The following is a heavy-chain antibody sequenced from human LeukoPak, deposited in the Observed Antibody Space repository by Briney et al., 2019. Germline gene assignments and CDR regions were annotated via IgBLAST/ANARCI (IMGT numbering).Heavy chain of an antibody. V-gene: IGHV1-3*01. J-gene: IGHJ4*02. CDR1: GYTFTSYA. CDR2: INAGNGNT. Sequence: GASVKVSCKASGYTFTSYAMHWVRQAPGQRLEWMGWINAGNGNTKYSQKFQGRVTITRDTSASTAYMELSSLRSEDTAVYYCARSFTSYCSGGSCYPNPFDYWGQGTLVTVSS. D-gene: IGHD2-15*01. CDR3: ARSFTSYCSGGSCYPNPFDY.